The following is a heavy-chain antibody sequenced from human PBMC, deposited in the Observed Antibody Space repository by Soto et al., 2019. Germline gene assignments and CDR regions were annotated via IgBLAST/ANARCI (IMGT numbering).Heavy chain of an antibody. D-gene: IGHD1-20*01. CDR1: GGSISSGGYY. Sequence: QVQLQESGPGLVKPSQTLSLTCTVSGGSISSGGYYWSWIRQHPGKGLEWIGYIYYSGSNYYNPSLKSRVTISVDTSKNQFSLKLSSVTAADTAVYYCARNNWNPSFTDVWGQGTTVTVSS. CDR2: IYYSGSN. V-gene: IGHV4-31*03. J-gene: IGHJ6*02. CDR3: ARNNWNPSFTDV.